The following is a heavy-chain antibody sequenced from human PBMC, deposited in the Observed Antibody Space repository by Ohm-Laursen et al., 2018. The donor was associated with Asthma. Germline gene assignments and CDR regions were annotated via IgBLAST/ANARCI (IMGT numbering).Heavy chain of an antibody. CDR2: IRWNSDST. CDR1: GFTFGDYA. V-gene: IGHV3-9*01. J-gene: IGHJ6*02. CDR3: VKTYGDFGDYYYSAMDV. D-gene: IGHD4-17*01. Sequence: SLRLSCAASGFTFGDYAMHWVRPRPGKGLAWVSGIRWNSDSTGYVDSVKGRFTISRDNAKNSLYLQMNSLRAEDTALYYCVKTYGDFGDYYYSAMDVWGQGTTVTVSS.